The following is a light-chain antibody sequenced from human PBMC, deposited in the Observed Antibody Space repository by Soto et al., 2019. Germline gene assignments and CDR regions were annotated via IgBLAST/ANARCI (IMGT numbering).Light chain of an antibody. Sequence: QSALTQPASVSGSPGQSITISCTGTSSDFGGQNAVSWYQQHPGKAPKFMIYDVSKRPSGVSSRFSGSKSGNTASLTISGLQAEDEADYYCCSYAGSSTVVFGGGTKVTVL. J-gene: IGLJ2*01. CDR3: CSYAGSSTVV. CDR1: SSDFGGQNA. V-gene: IGLV2-23*02. CDR2: DVS.